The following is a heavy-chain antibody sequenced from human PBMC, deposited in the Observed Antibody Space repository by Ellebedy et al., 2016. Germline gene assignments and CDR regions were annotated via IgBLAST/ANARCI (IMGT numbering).Heavy chain of an antibody. CDR2: ISAYNGNT. CDR3: ARDGRSGWCSLFLDY. CDR1: GYTFTSYG. D-gene: IGHD6-19*01. J-gene: IGHJ4*02. V-gene: IGHV1-18*01. Sequence: ASVKVSCXASGYTFTSYGISWVRQAPGQGLEWMGWISAYNGNTNYAQKLQGRVTMTTDTSTSTAYMELRSLRSDDTAVYYCARDGRSGWCSLFLDYWGQGTLVTVSS.